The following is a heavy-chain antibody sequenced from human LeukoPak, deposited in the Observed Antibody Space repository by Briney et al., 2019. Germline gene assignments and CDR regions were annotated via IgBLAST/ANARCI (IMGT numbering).Heavy chain of an antibody. CDR2: IFHSGNN. CDR1: GGPNNSSNW. Sequence: SGTVSLMYAVSGGPNNSSNWLGWVRHPPGKGLEWIGQIFHSGNNIYNPSLKNQVSRSVDKSKNQVSLKLSSVTAADTAVYYCARDYYGSGSYLDYWGQGTLVTVSS. D-gene: IGHD3-10*01. V-gene: IGHV4-4*02. J-gene: IGHJ4*02. CDR3: ARDYYGSGSYLDY.